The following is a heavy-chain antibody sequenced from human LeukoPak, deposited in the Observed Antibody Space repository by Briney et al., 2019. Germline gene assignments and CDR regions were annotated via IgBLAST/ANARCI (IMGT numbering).Heavy chain of an antibody. J-gene: IGHJ4*02. Sequence: SETLSLTCAVYGGSFSGYYWSWIRQPPGKGLEWIGEINHSGSTNYNPSLKSRVTISVDTSKNQSSLKLSSVTAADTAVYYCARNSGYPPDYWGQGTLVTVSS. D-gene: IGHD5-12*01. CDR1: GGSFSGYY. CDR2: INHSGST. CDR3: ARNSGYPPDY. V-gene: IGHV4-34*01.